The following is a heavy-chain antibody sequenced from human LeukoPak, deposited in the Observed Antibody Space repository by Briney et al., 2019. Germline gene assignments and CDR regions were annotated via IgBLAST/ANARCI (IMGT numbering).Heavy chain of an antibody. CDR1: GFNYDDYS. Sequence: TGGSLRLSRAASGFNYDDYSMHWVRQVPGRGLEWVSGISWSSGDIGYADSVKGRFTISRDNAKNSLYLQMNSLRAEDTAVYYCAKELRTYYDFWSGYYTMSYWGQGTLVTVSS. D-gene: IGHD3-3*01. CDR2: ISWSSGDI. J-gene: IGHJ4*02. V-gene: IGHV3-9*01. CDR3: AKELRTYYDFWSGYYTMSY.